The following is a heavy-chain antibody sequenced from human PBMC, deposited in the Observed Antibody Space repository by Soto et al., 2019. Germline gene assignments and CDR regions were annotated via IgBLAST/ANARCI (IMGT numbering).Heavy chain of an antibody. Sequence: GASVKVSCKASGHTFTGYYMHWVRQAPGQGLEWMGWINPNSGGTNYAQKFQGWVTMTRDTSISTAYMELSRLRSDDTAMYYCARSLSYYDILTGLDYWGQGTLVTVSS. CDR1: GHTFTGYY. J-gene: IGHJ4*02. V-gene: IGHV1-2*04. CDR2: INPNSGGT. D-gene: IGHD3-9*01. CDR3: ARSLSYYDILTGLDY.